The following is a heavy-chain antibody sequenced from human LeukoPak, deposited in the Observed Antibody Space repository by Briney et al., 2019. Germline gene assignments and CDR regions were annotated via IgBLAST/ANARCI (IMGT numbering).Heavy chain of an antibody. D-gene: IGHD3-22*01. CDR2: IYTSGST. J-gene: IGHJ4*02. Sequence: SETLSLTCNVSGCSYYWSWIRQPAGKGLEWIGRIYTSGSTNYNPSLKSRVTMSVDTSKNQFSLKLSSVTAADTAVYYCARDYDSSGYYDYWGQGTLVTVSS. V-gene: IGHV4-4*07. CDR3: ARDYDSSGYYDY. CDR1: GCSYY.